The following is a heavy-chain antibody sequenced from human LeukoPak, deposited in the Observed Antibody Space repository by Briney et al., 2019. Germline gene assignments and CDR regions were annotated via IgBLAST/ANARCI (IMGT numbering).Heavy chain of an antibody. J-gene: IGHJ4*02. V-gene: IGHV1-46*01. Sequence: GASVKVSCKASGYTFTSYYMHWVRQAPGQGLEWMGIINPSGGSTSYAQKFQGRVTMTRDTSISTAYMELSRLRSDDTAVYYCARVYSGYDNFDYWGQGTLVTVSS. D-gene: IGHD5-12*01. CDR2: INPSGGST. CDR3: ARVYSGYDNFDY. CDR1: GYTFTSYY.